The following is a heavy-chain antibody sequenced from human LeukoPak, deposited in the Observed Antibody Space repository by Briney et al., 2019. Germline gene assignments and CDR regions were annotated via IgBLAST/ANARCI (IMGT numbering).Heavy chain of an antibody. Sequence: ASVKVSCKASGYTFTSYDINWVRQATGQGLEWMGWMNPNSGNTGYAQKFQGRVTMTRNTSISTAYMELSSLRSEDTAVYYCARRSSSSVYYYYMDVWGKGTTITVSS. CDR3: ARRSSSSVYYYYMDV. J-gene: IGHJ6*03. V-gene: IGHV1-8*01. CDR1: GYTFTSYD. CDR2: MNPNSGNT. D-gene: IGHD6-6*01.